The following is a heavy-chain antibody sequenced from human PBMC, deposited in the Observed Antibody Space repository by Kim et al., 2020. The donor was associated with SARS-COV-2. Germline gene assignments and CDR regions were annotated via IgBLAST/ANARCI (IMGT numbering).Heavy chain of an antibody. CDR2: ISAYNGNT. CDR1: GYTFTSYG. J-gene: IGHJ3*02. V-gene: IGHV1-18*01. Sequence: ASVKVSCKASGYTFTSYGISWVRQAPGQGLEWMGWISAYNGNTNYAQKLQGRVTMTTDTSTSTAYMELRSLRSDDTAVYYCARAPDSSGLGAFDIWGQGTMVTVSS. D-gene: IGHD3-22*01. CDR3: ARAPDSSGLGAFDI.